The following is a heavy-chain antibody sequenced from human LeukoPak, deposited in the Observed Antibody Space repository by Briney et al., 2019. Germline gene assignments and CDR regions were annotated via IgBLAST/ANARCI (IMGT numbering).Heavy chain of an antibody. V-gene: IGHV3-74*01. CDR2: INGGGRTT. D-gene: IGHD4-17*01. Sequence: GGSLRLSCAASGFTFSNYWMYWVRQAPGKGLVWVSRINGGGRTTNYADSVKGRFTISRDNAKNTMHLQMNSLRAEDTAVYYCTRDRRGDYPHFDYWGQGTLVTVSS. CDR1: GFTFSNYW. CDR3: TRDRRGDYPHFDY. J-gene: IGHJ4*02.